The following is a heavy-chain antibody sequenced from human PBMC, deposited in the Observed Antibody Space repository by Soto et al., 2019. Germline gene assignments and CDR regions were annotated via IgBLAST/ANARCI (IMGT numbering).Heavy chain of an antibody. J-gene: IGHJ4*02. V-gene: IGHV3-11*01. D-gene: IGHD6-13*01. CDR2: LGNSDGTT. CDR3: VRPYYSSSWFPFDR. CDR1: ACGFGDYY. Sequence: GLTLRRSCTVSACGFGDYYMSWIRQAPGKGLEWVSYLGNSDGTTYYTDYVKGRFTISRDNAKKTVYLQMSSLRVEDTALYYCVRPYYSSSWFPFDRWGQGTLVTVSS.